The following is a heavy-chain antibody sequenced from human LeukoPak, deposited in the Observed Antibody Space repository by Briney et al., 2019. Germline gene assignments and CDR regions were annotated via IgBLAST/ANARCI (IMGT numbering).Heavy chain of an antibody. CDR1: GFTFSSYG. V-gene: IGHV3-30*02. D-gene: IGHD3-10*01. CDR3: ARDADYYGSGPYCLDY. Sequence: GGSLRLSCAASGFTFSSYGMHWVRQAPGKGLEWVAFIRYDGSNKYYADSVKGRFTISRDNSKNTLYLQMNSLRAEDTAVYYCARDADYYGSGPYCLDYWGQGTLVTVSS. J-gene: IGHJ4*02. CDR2: IRYDGSNK.